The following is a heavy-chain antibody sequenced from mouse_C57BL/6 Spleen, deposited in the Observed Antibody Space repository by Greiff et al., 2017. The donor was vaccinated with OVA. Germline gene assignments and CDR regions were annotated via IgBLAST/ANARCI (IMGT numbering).Heavy chain of an antibody. CDR3: ARDGNYEAMDY. J-gene: IGHJ4*01. CDR1: GFNIKNTY. V-gene: IGHV14-3*01. D-gene: IGHD2-1*01. Sequence: EVQLQQSVAELVRPGASVKLSCTASGFNIKNTYMHWVKQRPEQGLEWIGRIDPANGNTKYAPKFPGTATITADTSSNTAYLQLSSLASEDSDIYYCARDGNYEAMDYWGQGTSVTVSS. CDR2: IDPANGNT.